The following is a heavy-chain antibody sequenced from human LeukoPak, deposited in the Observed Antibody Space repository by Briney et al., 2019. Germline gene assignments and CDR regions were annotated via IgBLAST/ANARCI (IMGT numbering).Heavy chain of an antibody. J-gene: IGHJ4*02. CDR1: GFIFSSYS. Sequence: PGGSLRLSCVASGFIFSSYSMNWVRQAPGKGLEWVSYISSSSSTIYYADSVKGRFTISRDNAKKSLYLQMNSLRDEDTAVYYCSRIVYDSSGYIDYWGQGTLVTVSS. V-gene: IGHV3-48*02. D-gene: IGHD3-22*01. CDR3: SRIVYDSSGYIDY. CDR2: ISSSSSTI.